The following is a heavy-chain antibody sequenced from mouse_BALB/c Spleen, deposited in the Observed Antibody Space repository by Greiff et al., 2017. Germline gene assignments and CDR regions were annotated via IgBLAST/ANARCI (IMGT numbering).Heavy chain of an antibody. CDR2: INPGSGGT. CDR1: GYAFTNYL. V-gene: IGHV1-54*01. D-gene: IGHD1-1*01. J-gene: IGHJ3*01. Sequence: VKLMESGAELVRPGTSVKVSCKASGYAFTNYLIEWVKQRPGQGLEWIGLINPGSGGTNYNEKFKGKATLTADKSSSTAYMQLSSLTSDDSAVYFCARGYGSSYAFAYWGQGTLVTVSA. CDR3: ARGYGSSYAFAY.